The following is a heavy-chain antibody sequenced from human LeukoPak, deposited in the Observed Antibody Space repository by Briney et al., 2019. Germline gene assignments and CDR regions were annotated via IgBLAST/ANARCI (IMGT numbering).Heavy chain of an antibody. V-gene: IGHV1-8*02. Sequence: ASVKVSCKASGYTFTGYYMHWVRQATGQGLEWLGWLNPNSGNVGYAQKFQGRVTMTRDMSTSTDYMELSSLRSEDTAVYYCARDNSVEDTAWWFDPWGQGTLVTVSS. D-gene: IGHD4-23*01. CDR3: ARDNSVEDTAWWFDP. J-gene: IGHJ5*02. CDR2: LNPNSGNV. CDR1: GYTFTGYY.